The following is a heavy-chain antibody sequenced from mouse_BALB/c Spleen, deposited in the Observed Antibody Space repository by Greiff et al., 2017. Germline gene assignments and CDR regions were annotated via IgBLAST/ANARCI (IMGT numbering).Heavy chain of an antibody. CDR3: ARGYDGYYFLGY. CDR2: ISCYNGAT. J-gene: IGHJ2*01. D-gene: IGHD2-3*01. V-gene: IGHV1S34*01. CDR1: GYSFTGYY. Sequence: LVKPGASVKISCKASGYSFTGYYMHWVKQSHGKSLEWIGYISCYNGATSYNQKFKGKATFTVDTSSSTAYMQFNSLTSEDSAVYYCARGYDGYYFLGYWGQGTTLTVSS.